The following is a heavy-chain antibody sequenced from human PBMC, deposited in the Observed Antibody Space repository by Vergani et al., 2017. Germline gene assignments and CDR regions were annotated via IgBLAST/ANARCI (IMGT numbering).Heavy chain of an antibody. Sequence: QVQLQESGPGLVKPSETLSLTCTVSGGSISSYYWSWIRQPPGKGLAWIGYIYYSGSTNYNPPLKGRVTISVDTTKNQFSLKLSSVTAADTAVYYCARDIGDYWGQGTLVTVSS. CDR2: IYYSGST. J-gene: IGHJ4*02. CDR1: GGSISSYY. CDR3: ARDIGDY. V-gene: IGHV4-59*01.